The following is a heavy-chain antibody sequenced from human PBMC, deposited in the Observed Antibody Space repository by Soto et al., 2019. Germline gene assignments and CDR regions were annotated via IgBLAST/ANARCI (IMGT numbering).Heavy chain of an antibody. CDR1: GGSISSGGYY. V-gene: IGHV4-31*03. Sequence: SETLSLTCTVSGGSISSGGYYWSWIRQHPGKGLEWIGYIYYSGSTYYNPSLKSRVTISVDTSKNQFSLKLSSVTAADTAVYYCARAFGSGSYYNDYYYYGMDFSGQRTTVPVSS. CDR2: IYYSGST. J-gene: IGHJ6*02. CDR3: ARAFGSGSYYNDYYYYGMDF. D-gene: IGHD3-10*01.